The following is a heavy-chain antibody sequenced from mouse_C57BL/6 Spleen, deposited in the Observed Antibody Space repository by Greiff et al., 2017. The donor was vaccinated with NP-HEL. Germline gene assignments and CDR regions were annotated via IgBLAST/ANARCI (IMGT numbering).Heavy chain of an antibody. J-gene: IGHJ2*01. Sequence: EVQLVESGGGLVQPGGSLKLSCAASGFTFSDYYMYWVRQTPEKRLEWVAYISNGGGSTYYPDTVKGRFTISRDNAKNTLYLQMSRLKSEDTAMYYCARQRIYDGYLYFDYWGQGTTLTVSS. CDR2: ISNGGGST. D-gene: IGHD2-3*01. CDR1: GFTFSDYY. CDR3: ARQRIYDGYLYFDY. V-gene: IGHV5-12*01.